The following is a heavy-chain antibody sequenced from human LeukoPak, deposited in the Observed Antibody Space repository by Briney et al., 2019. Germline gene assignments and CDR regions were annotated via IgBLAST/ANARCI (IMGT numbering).Heavy chain of an antibody. Sequence: GGSLRLSCVGSGFSFSNYWMSWVRQAPGKGLEWVANVKQDGSEQYYVDSVKGRFTISRDNGKNSLYLQMNSLRAEDTALYYCARDRRNGDFWSGGDLCGQGTLVTVSS. CDR1: GFSFSNYW. J-gene: IGHJ4*02. CDR2: VKQDGSEQ. V-gene: IGHV3-7*01. CDR3: ARDRRNGDFWSGGDL. D-gene: IGHD3-3*01.